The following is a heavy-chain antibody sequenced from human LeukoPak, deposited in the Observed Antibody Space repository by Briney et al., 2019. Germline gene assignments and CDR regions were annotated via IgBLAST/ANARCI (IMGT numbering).Heavy chain of an antibody. CDR1: GGSFSSYY. V-gene: IGHV4-34*01. Sequence: SETLSLTCAVYGGSFSSYYWSWFRQSPGKGLEWIGEINHSGTTKYNPSLKSRVTISVDTPQNQFSLRLSSVTAADTAVYYCTRNNWFDPWGQGTLVTVSS. CDR2: INHSGTT. J-gene: IGHJ5*02. CDR3: TRNNWFDP.